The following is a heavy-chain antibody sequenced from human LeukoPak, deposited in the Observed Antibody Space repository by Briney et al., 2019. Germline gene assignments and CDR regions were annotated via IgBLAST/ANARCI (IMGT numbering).Heavy chain of an antibody. Sequence: SETLSLTCTVSGGSISSSSYYWGWIRQPPGKGLEWIGSIYDSGSTYYNPTLKSRVTISVDTSKNQFSLQLSSVTAADTAVYYCASTLRGGNYDYVWGSPYDAFDIWGQGTMVTVSS. J-gene: IGHJ3*02. CDR1: GGSISSSSYY. CDR2: IYDSGST. D-gene: IGHD3-16*01. CDR3: ASTLRGGNYDYVWGSPYDAFDI. V-gene: IGHV4-39*01.